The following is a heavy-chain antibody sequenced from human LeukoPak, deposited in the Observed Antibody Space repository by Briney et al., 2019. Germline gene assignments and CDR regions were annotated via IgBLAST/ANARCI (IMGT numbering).Heavy chain of an antibody. J-gene: IGHJ3*02. CDR3: ARLGDYGDYTPGAFDI. D-gene: IGHD4-17*01. CDR1: GGSISSGGYY. V-gene: IGHV4-30-2*01. Sequence: SETLSLTCTVSGGSISSGGYYWSWIRQPPGKGLEWIGYIYHSGSTYYNPSLKSRVTISVDTSKNQFSLKLSSVTAADTAVYYCARLGDYGDYTPGAFDIWGQGTMVTVSS. CDR2: IYHSGST.